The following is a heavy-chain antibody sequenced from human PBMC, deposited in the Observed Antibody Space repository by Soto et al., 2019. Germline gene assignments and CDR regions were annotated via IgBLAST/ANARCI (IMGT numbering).Heavy chain of an antibody. J-gene: IGHJ6*02. CDR3: ARDQGRGQRGMDV. D-gene: IGHD6-25*01. CDR2: IYHSGST. V-gene: IGHV4-30-2*01. CDR1: GGSISSGGYS. Sequence: SETLSLTCAVYGGSISSGGYSWSWIRQPPGKGLEWIGYIYHSGSTYYNPSLKSRVTISVDRSKNQFSLKLSSVTAADTAVYYCARDQGRGQRGMDVWGQGTTVTVSS.